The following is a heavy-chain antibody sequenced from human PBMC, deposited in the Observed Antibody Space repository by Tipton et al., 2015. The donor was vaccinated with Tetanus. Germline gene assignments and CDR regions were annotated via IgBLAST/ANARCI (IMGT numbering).Heavy chain of an antibody. D-gene: IGHD1-1*01. Sequence: QLVQSGAEVRKPGASVMVSCKASGYTFSNYGVSWVRQAPGHGLEWVGWTSVYDGNKKYAENFQHRVTLTTDTSTDTAYMELRTLRSNDTAIYYCSTKRGGYPGFDLWGQGTLVTVSS. V-gene: IGHV1-18*01. CDR2: TSVYDGNK. CDR1: GYTFSNYG. CDR3: STKRGGYPGFDL. J-gene: IGHJ4*02.